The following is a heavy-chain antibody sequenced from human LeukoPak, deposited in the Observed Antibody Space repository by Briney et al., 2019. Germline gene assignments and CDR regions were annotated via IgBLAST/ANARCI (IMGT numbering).Heavy chain of an antibody. V-gene: IGHV3-74*01. CDR2: INNEGSDT. CDR1: GLTFSNHW. D-gene: IGHD1-1*01. J-gene: IGHJ4*02. CDR3: ATKAGNFQERVSLDY. Sequence: GGSLRLSCVVSGLTFSNHWMHWVRQAPGKGLVWVSRINNEGSDTRYADFVKGRFTISRDNGKNTVYLQMNSLRADDAAVYYCATKAGNFQERVSLDYWGQGILVTVSS.